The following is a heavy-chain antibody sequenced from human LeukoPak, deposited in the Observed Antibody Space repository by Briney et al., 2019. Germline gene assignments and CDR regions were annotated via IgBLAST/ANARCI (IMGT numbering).Heavy chain of an antibody. Sequence: GGSLRLSCVASGFTFSIFPIHWVRQAPGRGLEWVALISSGSEKYYADSVKGRFTISRDNSKNMLYLQMNSLRADDTAVYYCARDLELSGVYYFDSWGQGTLVSVSS. CDR1: GFTFSIFP. CDR2: ISSGSEK. J-gene: IGHJ4*02. D-gene: IGHD3-3*01. V-gene: IGHV3-30*04. CDR3: ARDLELSGVYYFDS.